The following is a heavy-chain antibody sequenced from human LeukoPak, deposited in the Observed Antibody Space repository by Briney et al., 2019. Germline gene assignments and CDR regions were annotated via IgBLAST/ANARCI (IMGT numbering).Heavy chain of an antibody. V-gene: IGHV3-23*01. D-gene: IGHD3-3*01. J-gene: IGHJ3*02. CDR1: GFTFSSYA. Sequence: GGSLRLSCAASGFTFSSYAMSWVRQAPGKGLEWVSAISGSGGSTYYADSVKGRFTISRDNSKNTLYLQMNSLRAEDKAVYYCAKDLHLRSNFLAFDIWGQGTMVTVSS. CDR2: ISGSGGST. CDR3: AKDLHLRSNFLAFDI.